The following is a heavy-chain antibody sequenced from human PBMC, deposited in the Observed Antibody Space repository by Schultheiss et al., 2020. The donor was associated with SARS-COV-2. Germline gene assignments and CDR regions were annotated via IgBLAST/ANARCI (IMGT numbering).Heavy chain of an antibody. CDR2: ISSSGSTI. Sequence: GGSLRLSCAASGFTFSSYSMSWIRQAPGKGLEWVSYISSSGSTIYYADSVKGRFTISRDNAKNSLYLQMNSLRAEDTAVYYCARERQLDYGGNSVGFDYWGQGTLVTVSS. D-gene: IGHD4-23*01. CDR3: ARERQLDYGGNSVGFDY. CDR1: GFTFSSYS. V-gene: IGHV3-48*04. J-gene: IGHJ4*02.